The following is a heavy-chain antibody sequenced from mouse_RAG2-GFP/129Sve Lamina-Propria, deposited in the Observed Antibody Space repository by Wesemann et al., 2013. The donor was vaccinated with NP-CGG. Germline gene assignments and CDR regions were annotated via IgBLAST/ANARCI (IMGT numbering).Heavy chain of an antibody. Sequence: DVQLQESGPGLVKPSQSLSLTCSVTGYSITSGYYWNWIRQFPGNKLEWMGYISYDGSNNYNPSLKNRISITRDTSKNQFFLKLNSVTTEDTATYYCAHQRGDAMDYWGQGTSVTVSS. CDR3: AHQRGDAMDY. V-gene: IGHV3-6*01. CDR2: ISYDGSN. CDR1: GYSITSGYY. J-gene: IGHJ4*01.